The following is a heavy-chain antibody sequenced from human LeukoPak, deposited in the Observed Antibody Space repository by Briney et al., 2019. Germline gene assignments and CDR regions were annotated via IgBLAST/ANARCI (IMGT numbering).Heavy chain of an antibody. V-gene: IGHV3-21*01. J-gene: IGHJ4*02. D-gene: IGHD3-3*02. Sequence: GGSLRLSCAASGFTFSSYSMNWVRQAPGKGLEWVSSISSSSSYIYYADSVKGRFTISRDNAKNSLYLQMNSLRAEDTAVYYCARDGRHFWSGYSQGVFDDYWGQGTLVTVSS. CDR2: ISSSSSYI. CDR3: ARDGRHFWSGYSQGVFDDY. CDR1: GFTFSSYS.